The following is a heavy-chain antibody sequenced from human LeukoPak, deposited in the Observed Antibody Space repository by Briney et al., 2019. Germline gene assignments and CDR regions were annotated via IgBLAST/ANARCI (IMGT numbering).Heavy chain of an antibody. CDR1: GFTFSSYA. CDR3: AKDEDYYGPGSYYTYNWFDP. CDR2: ISGSGGST. J-gene: IGHJ5*02. V-gene: IGHV3-23*01. D-gene: IGHD3-10*01. Sequence: GGSLRLSCAASGFTFSSYAMSWVRQAPGKGLEWVSAISGSGGSTYYADSVKGRFTISRDNSKNTLYLQMNSLRAEDTAVYYCAKDEDYYGPGSYYTYNWFDPWGQGTLVTVSS.